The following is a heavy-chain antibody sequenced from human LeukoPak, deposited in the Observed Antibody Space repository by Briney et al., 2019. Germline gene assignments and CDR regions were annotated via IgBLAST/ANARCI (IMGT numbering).Heavy chain of an antibody. CDR1: GYTFTGYY. D-gene: IGHD2-2*02. Sequence: ASVKVSCTASGYTFTGYYMHWVRQAPGQGLEWMGWMNPNSGNTGYAQKFQGRVTMTRNTSISTAYMELSSLRSEDTAVYYCARVGGYRSSTSCYTYWGQGTLVTVSS. CDR3: ARVGGYRSSTSCYTY. CDR2: MNPNSGNT. V-gene: IGHV1-8*02. J-gene: IGHJ4*02.